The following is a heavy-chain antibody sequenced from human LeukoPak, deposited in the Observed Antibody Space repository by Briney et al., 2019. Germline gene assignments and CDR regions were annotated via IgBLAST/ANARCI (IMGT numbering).Heavy chain of an antibody. CDR3: AKDSGRAGSERFLEWLPGWY. CDR1: GFTFNSYT. CDR2: IRSNSRGI. J-gene: IGHJ4*02. D-gene: IGHD3-3*01. Sequence: GGSLRLSCAASGFTFNSYTMNWVRQAPGKGLESVSSIRSNSRGINYADSVKGRFTISRDNDKNTVFLEMNSLRAEDTAVYYCAKDSGRAGSERFLEWLPGWYWGQGTLVTVSS. V-gene: IGHV3-21*06.